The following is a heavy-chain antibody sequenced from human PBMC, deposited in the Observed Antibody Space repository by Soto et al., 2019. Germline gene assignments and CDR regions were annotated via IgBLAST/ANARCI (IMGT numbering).Heavy chain of an antibody. CDR2: INHSGST. CDR1: GVSFIGYY. V-gene: IGHV4-34*01. D-gene: IGHD3-22*01. J-gene: IGHJ5*02. Sequence: SETLSLTCAVYGVSFIGYYWGWILQPPWKGLEWIGEINHSGSTNYNPSLKSRVTISVDTSKNQFSLKLSSVTAADTAVYYCARGRTMRVVEQNWFVPRGQGTLVKVSS. CDR3: ARGRTMRVVEQNWFVP.